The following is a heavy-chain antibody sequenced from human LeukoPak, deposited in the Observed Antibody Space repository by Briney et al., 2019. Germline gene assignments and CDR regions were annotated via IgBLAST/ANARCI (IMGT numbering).Heavy chain of an antibody. D-gene: IGHD3-22*01. CDR3: ARGDSSGYYPNYFDY. CDR2: ISGSGSTI. Sequence: GGSLRLSCAASGFTFSEYYMSWIRQVPGNGLEWVAYISGSGSTIYYADSVKGRFTISRDNAKNSRYLEMNRLRAEDTAVYYCARGDSSGYYPNYFDYWGQGTLVTVSS. J-gene: IGHJ4*02. CDR1: GFTFSEYY. V-gene: IGHV3-11*01.